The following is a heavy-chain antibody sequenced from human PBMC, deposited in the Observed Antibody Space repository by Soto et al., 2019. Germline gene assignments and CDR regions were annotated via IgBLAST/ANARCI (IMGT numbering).Heavy chain of an antibody. CDR2: ISGSGGST. V-gene: IGHV3-23*01. CDR1: GFTFSSYA. J-gene: IGHJ4*02. D-gene: IGHD3-16*01. Sequence: PGGSLRLSCAASGFTFSSYAMSWVRQAPGKGLEWVSAISGSGGSTYYADSVKGRFTISRDNSKNTLYLQMNSLRAEDTAVYYWAKDGEMTTSRGGDYWGQGALVTVSS. CDR3: AKDGEMTTSRGGDY.